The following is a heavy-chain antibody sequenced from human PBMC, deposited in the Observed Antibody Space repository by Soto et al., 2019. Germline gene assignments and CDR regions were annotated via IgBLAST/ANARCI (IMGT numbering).Heavy chain of an antibody. J-gene: IGHJ6*02. CDR3: AREKTSYGMDV. CDR2: MNPNSGNT. CDR1: GYTFTSYD. Sequence: QVQLVQSGAEVKMPGASVKVSGKATGYTFTSYDINWVRQATGEGLEWMGWMNPNSGNTGYAQKFQGRVTMTRNTSISTAYMELSSLRSEHTAVYYCAREKTSYGMDVWGQGTTVTVSS. V-gene: IGHV1-8*01.